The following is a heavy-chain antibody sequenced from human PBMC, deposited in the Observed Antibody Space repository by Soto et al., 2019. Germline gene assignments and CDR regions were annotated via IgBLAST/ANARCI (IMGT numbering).Heavy chain of an antibody. V-gene: IGHV3-64D*06. Sequence: SLRLACSAPAFTFSSYAMHCVRHATGKGLEYVSAISINGGRTYYADSVKGRFTISRDNAKNTLYLLMTSLRAEDTAVYYCGRLVYGSGSYHYWGQG. D-gene: IGHD3-10*01. J-gene: IGHJ4*02. CDR1: AFTFSSYA. CDR2: ISINGGRT. CDR3: GRLVYGSGSYHY.